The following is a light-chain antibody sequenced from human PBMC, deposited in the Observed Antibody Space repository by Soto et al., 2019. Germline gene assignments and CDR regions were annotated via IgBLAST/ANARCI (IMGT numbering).Light chain of an antibody. J-gene: IGKJ4*01. CDR3: QQYLDWPLT. CDR2: GIS. Sequence: EIVMTQSPVTLSVSPGERVTLSCRASQSLATNLAWYQQKPGQTPRLVIYGISARASGIPGRFSGSVFGTDFTLTISSLQPEDSAVYYCQQYLDWPLTLGGGTKVEI. CDR1: QSLATN. V-gene: IGKV3-15*01.